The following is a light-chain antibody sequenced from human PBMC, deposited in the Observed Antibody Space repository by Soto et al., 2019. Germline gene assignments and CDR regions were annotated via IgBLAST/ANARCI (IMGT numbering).Light chain of an antibody. V-gene: IGKV3D-20*01. Sequence: EIVWTPSPATMSLSPMERATLSCGASESVSYSYVAWHQQKGGLAPRLLIHDASTRTSVIPDMFGSSWSGAYFPLTISRLEPEDSADYYCQHYGSSGTFGQGTKVDI. J-gene: IGKJ1*01. CDR2: DAS. CDR1: ESVSYSY. CDR3: QHYGSSGT.